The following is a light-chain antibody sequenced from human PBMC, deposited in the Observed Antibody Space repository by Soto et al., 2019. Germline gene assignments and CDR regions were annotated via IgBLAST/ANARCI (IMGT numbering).Light chain of an antibody. Sequence: QSALTQPASVSGSPGQSITISCTGTSSDTAGYNYVSWYQQHPGKAPKLMIYEVSNRPSGVSNRFSGSKSGNTASLSISGLQAEDEADYFCSSYTGSSTLVVFGGGTKLTVL. CDR3: SSYTGSSTLVV. CDR1: SSDTAGYNY. V-gene: IGLV2-14*01. CDR2: EVS. J-gene: IGLJ3*02.